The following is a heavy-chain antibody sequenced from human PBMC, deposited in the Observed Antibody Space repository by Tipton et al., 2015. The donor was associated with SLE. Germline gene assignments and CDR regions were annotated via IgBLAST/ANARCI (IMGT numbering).Heavy chain of an antibody. Sequence: TLSLTCSVSGGAINNYYWNWIRQTQGKGREWIGYIYSSGGTDYNPSLKSRLTISVETSKNQFSLKLTSVTAADTAVYYCARGNYDFRGRTFDIWGQGTMVTVSS. V-gene: IGHV4-4*08. CDR1: GGAINNYY. CDR2: IYSSGGT. D-gene: IGHD3-3*01. CDR3: ARGNYDFRGRTFDI. J-gene: IGHJ3*02.